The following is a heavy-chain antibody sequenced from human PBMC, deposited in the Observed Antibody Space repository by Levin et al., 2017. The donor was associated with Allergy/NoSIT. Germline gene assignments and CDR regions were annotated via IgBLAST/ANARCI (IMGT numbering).Heavy chain of an antibody. CDR3: ARPRCSGGSCYFDY. V-gene: IGHV3-30-3*01. Sequence: GGSLRLSCAASGFTFSSYAMHWVRQAPGKGLEWVAVISYDGSNKYYADSVKGRFTISRDNSKNTLYLQMNSLRAEDTAVYYCARPRCSGGSCYFDYWGQGTLVTVSS. D-gene: IGHD2-15*01. J-gene: IGHJ4*02. CDR1: GFTFSSYA. CDR2: ISYDGSNK.